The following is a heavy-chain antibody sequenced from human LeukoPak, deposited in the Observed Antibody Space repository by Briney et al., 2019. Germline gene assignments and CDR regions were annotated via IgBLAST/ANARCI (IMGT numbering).Heavy chain of an antibody. J-gene: IGHJ4*02. CDR2: INTDGTTT. V-gene: IGHV3-74*01. Sequence: PGGSLRLSCAASGFTFSNYWMHCVRQAPGKGLVWVSRINTDGTTTHYADSVMGRLTISRNNSKNTVYLQMNSLRVDDTAVYYCVRDNGAPLGYWGQGTLVTVSS. CDR3: VRDNGAPLGY. CDR1: GFTFSNYW. D-gene: IGHD4-17*01.